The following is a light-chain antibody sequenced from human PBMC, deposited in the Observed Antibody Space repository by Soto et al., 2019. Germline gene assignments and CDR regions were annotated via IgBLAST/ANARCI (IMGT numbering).Light chain of an antibody. J-gene: IGKJ1*01. CDR2: GAS. CDR1: QSVSSSY. Sequence: LTQSPGTLSLSPGERATLSCRASQSVSSSYLAWYQQKPGQAPRLLIYGASSRATGIPDRFSGSGSGTDFTLTISRLEPEDFAVYYCQQYGSSRTFGQGTKVDIK. CDR3: QQYGSSRT. V-gene: IGKV3-20*01.